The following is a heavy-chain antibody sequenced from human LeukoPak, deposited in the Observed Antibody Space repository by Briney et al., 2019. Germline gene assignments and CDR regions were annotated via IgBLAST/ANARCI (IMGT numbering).Heavy chain of an antibody. Sequence: PSETLSLTCAVYGGSFSGYYWSWIRQPPGKGLEWIGEINHSGSTNYNPSLKSRVTISVDTSKNQFSLKLSSVTAADTAVYYCARGSQYYYGSGSWGFDPWGQGTLVTVSS. CDR2: INHSGST. CDR3: ARGSQYYYGSGSWGFDP. V-gene: IGHV4-34*01. D-gene: IGHD3-10*01. CDR1: GGSFSGYY. J-gene: IGHJ5*02.